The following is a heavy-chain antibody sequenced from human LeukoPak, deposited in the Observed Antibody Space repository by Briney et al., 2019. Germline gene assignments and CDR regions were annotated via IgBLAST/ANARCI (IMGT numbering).Heavy chain of an antibody. CDR3: AKPPRITMIVVVPY. V-gene: IGHV3-30-3*01. CDR2: ISYDGSNK. CDR1: GFTFSSYA. Sequence: PGGSLRLSCAASGFTFSSYAMHWVRQAPGKGLEWVAVISYDGSNKYYADSVKGRFTISRDNAKNSLYLQMNSLRAEDTAVYYCAKPPRITMIVVVPYWGQGTLVTVSS. J-gene: IGHJ4*02. D-gene: IGHD3-22*01.